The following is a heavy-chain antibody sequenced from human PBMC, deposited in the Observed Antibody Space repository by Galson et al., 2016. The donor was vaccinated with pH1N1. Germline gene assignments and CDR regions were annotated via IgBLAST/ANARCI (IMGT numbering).Heavy chain of an antibody. J-gene: IGHJ5*02. CDR2: IIPVFGTT. CDR3: ARAEGEWIALPWVS. V-gene: IGHV1-69*05. Sequence: SGGTFRSYAISWVRQAPGQGLEWMGGIIPVFGTTNYARKFQGRVTLTTDESTSTAFMELKSLRSDDTALYFCARAEGEWIALPWVSWGQGTLVIVSS. D-gene: IGHD3-16*01. CDR1: GGTFRSYA.